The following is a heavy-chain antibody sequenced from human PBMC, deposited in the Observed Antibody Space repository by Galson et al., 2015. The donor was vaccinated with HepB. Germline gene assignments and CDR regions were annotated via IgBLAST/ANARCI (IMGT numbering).Heavy chain of an antibody. CDR3: AKDREGWEGGHAFDI. CDR1: GYTFTAYY. J-gene: IGHJ3*02. Sequence: SVKVSCKASGYTFTAYYMHWVRQAPGQGLEWMGWIIPNSGGTEYAQRFQGRVTMTRDTSISTAYMEPSRLRSDDTAVYYCAKDREGWEGGHAFDIWGHGTMVTVSS. CDR2: IIPNSGGT. V-gene: IGHV1-2*02. D-gene: IGHD1-26*01.